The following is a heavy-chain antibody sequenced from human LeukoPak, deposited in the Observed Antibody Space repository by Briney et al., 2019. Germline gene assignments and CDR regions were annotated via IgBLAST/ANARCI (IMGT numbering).Heavy chain of an antibody. CDR3: ARSTWLQSYIDC. CDR2: IIPIFGTA. D-gene: IGHD5-24*01. J-gene: IGHJ4*02. Sequence: SVKVSCKASGGTFSSYAISWVRQAPGQGFEWMGGIIPIFGTAKYAQKFQGRVTITADESTSTAYMELSSPRSGDTAVYYCARSTWLQSYIDCWGQGTLVTVSS. V-gene: IGHV1-69*13. CDR1: GGTFSSYA.